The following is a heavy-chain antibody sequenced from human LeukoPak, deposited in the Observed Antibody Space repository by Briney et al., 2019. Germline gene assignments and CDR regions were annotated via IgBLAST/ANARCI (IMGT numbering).Heavy chain of an antibody. D-gene: IGHD3-10*01. CDR2: ISGSGDST. Sequence: GGSLRLSCGASGFTFSTYGMTWVRQAPGKGLEWVSGISGSGDSTYYADSVKGRFTISRDNAKNSLYLQMNSLRAEDTAVYYCASPHGSGSYYVPFDYWGQGTLVTVSS. J-gene: IGHJ4*02. V-gene: IGHV3-23*01. CDR1: GFTFSTYG. CDR3: ASPHGSGSYYVPFDY.